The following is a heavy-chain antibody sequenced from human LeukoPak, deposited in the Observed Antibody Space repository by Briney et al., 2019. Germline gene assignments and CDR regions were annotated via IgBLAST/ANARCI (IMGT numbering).Heavy chain of an antibody. CDR1: GYTFTGYY. CDR2: INPNRGGT. Sequence: ASVKVSCKASGYTFTGYYMHWVRQAPGQGLDWMGWINPNRGGTNYAQNLQGRVTMTRDTSISTAYMELSSLRSEDTAVYYCARGGRWESYYRDVWGKGTTVTISS. CDR3: ARGGRWESYYRDV. V-gene: IGHV1-2*02. D-gene: IGHD1-26*01. J-gene: IGHJ6*03.